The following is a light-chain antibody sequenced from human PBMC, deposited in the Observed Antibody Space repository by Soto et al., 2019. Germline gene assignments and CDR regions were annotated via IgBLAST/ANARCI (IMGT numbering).Light chain of an antibody. CDR1: QSVSDNN. CDR2: GAS. CDR3: QQYGRSVWT. V-gene: IGKV3-20*01. Sequence: EIVLTQSPGTLSLFPGEGAALSCRASQSVSDNNLAWYQHKPGQAPRLLIYGASSRATGIPDRFSGSGSGTGFTLIISRVEPEDFAVYYCQQYGRSVWTFGQGTKVEIK. J-gene: IGKJ1*01.